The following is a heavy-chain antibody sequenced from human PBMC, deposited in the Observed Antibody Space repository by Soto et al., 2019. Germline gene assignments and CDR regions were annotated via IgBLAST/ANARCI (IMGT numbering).Heavy chain of an antibody. CDR1: GFTFSSYG. J-gene: IGHJ4*02. CDR3: ARGRWLQLGGDY. V-gene: IGHV3-33*01. D-gene: IGHD5-12*01. CDR2: IWYDGSNK. Sequence: QVQLVESGGGVVQPGRSLRLSCAASGFTFSSYGMHWVRQAPGKGLEWVAVIWYDGSNKYYADSVKGRFTISSDNSKNTLYLQMNSLRAEDTAVYYCARGRWLQLGGDYWGQGTLVTVSS.